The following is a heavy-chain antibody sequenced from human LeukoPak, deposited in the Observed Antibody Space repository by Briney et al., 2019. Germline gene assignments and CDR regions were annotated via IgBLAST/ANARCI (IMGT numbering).Heavy chain of an antibody. CDR1: GFTLGSYG. J-gene: IGHJ4*02. CDR2: IPYDGSNE. V-gene: IGHV3-30*02. CDR3: ARGNREDVYWAVPAVEFDY. D-gene: IGHD2-2*01. Sequence: PGGSLRLSCAASGFTLGSYGMQWARQAPGKGLEWVAFIPYDGSNESFGDSVKGRFTISRDNSNNTLYLQMKSLRDEDTGVYYCARGNREDVYWAVPAVEFDYWGQGTLVTVSS.